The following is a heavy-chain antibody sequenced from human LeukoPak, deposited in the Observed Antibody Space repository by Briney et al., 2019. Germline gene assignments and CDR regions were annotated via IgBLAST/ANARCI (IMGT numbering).Heavy chain of an antibody. J-gene: IGHJ4*02. V-gene: IGHV1-2*02. D-gene: IGHD5-12*01. Sequence: ASVKVSCKASGYTFTGYYMHWVRQAPGQGLEWMGWINPNNGGTNYAQKLQGRVTMTTDTSTSTAYMELRSLRSDDTAVYYCARDRLVASHPLFDYWGQGTLVTVSS. CDR2: INPNNGGT. CDR3: ARDRLVASHPLFDY. CDR1: GYTFTGYY.